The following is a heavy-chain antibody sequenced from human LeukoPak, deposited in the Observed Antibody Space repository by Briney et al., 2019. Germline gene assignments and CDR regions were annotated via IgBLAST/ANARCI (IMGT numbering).Heavy chain of an antibody. Sequence: GGSLRLARAASGFTFSSYAMSWVRQAPGKGLEWVSAISGSGGSTYYADSVKGRFTISRDNSKNTLYLQMNSLRAEDTAVYYCAKVTVSSYYDSSGYLEAYYFDYWGQGTLVTVSS. CDR2: ISGSGGST. V-gene: IGHV3-23*01. J-gene: IGHJ4*02. CDR3: AKVTVSSYYDSSGYLEAYYFDY. D-gene: IGHD3-22*01. CDR1: GFTFSSYA.